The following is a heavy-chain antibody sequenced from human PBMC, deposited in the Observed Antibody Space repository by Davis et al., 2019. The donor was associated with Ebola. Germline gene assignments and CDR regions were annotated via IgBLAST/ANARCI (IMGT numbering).Heavy chain of an antibody. Sequence: MPAGSLRLSCTVSGGSISSGGYYWSWIRQHPGKGLEWTGYIYYSGSTYYNPSLKSRVTISVDTSKNQFSLKLTSVTAADTAVYYCAREYSRTYFDYWGQGTLVTVSS. CDR2: IYYSGST. CDR1: GGSISSGGYY. J-gene: IGHJ4*02. D-gene: IGHD6-13*01. CDR3: AREYSRTYFDY. V-gene: IGHV4-31*03.